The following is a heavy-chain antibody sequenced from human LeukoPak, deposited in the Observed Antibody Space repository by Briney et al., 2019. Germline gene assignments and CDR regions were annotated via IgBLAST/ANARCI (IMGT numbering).Heavy chain of an antibody. J-gene: IGHJ6*03. CDR2: IYYSGST. V-gene: IGHV4-39*07. Sequence: SETLSLTCTVSGGSISSSSYYWGWIRQPPGKGLEWIGSIYYSGSTYYNPSLKSRVTISVDTSKNQFSLKLSSVTAADTAVYYCARIGYYYYYMDVWGKGTTVTVSS. D-gene: IGHD2-21*01. CDR1: GGSISSSSYY. CDR3: ARIGYYYYYMDV.